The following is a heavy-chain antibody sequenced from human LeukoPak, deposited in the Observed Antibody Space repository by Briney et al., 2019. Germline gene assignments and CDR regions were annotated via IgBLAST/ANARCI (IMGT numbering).Heavy chain of an antibody. CDR3: ARQDILTGYYSNFDY. CDR2: INHSGST. D-gene: IGHD3-9*01. CDR1: GGSFSGYY. J-gene: IGHJ4*02. Sequence: SETLSLTCAVYGGSFSGYYWSWIRQPPGKGLEWIGEINHSGSTNYNPSLKSRVTISVDTSKNQFSLKLSSVTAADTAVYYCARQDILTGYYSNFDYWGQGTLVTVSS. V-gene: IGHV4-34*01.